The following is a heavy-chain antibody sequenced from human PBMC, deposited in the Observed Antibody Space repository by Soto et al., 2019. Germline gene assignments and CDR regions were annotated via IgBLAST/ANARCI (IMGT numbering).Heavy chain of an antibody. CDR1: GFTFSNYE. J-gene: IGHJ4*02. V-gene: IGHV3-48*03. CDR3: ARDLPSSEWYEAFDY. D-gene: IGHD6-19*01. CDR2: ISSGGSTI. Sequence: GGSLRLSCAASGFTFSNYEMNWVRQAPGKGLEWVSYISSGGSTIYYADSVKGRYTISRDNAKNSLSLQMNSLRAEDTAVYYCARDLPSSEWYEAFDYWGQGTLVTVSS.